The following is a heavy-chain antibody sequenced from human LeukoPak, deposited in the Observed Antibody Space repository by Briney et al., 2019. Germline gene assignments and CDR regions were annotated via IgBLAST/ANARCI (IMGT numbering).Heavy chain of an antibody. CDR2: ISSSGSTI. CDR3: AELGITMIGGV. J-gene: IGHJ6*04. D-gene: IGHD3-10*02. Sequence: GGSLRLSCSASGFIFSAYYMNWVRQAPGKGLEWVSYISSSGSTIYYADSVKGRFTISRDNAKNSLYLQMNSLRAEDTAVYYCAELGITMIGGVWGKGTTVTISS. V-gene: IGHV3-11*04. CDR1: GFIFSAYY.